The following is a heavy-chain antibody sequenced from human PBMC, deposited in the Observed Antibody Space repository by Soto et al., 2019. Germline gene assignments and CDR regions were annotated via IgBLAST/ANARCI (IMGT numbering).Heavy chain of an antibody. J-gene: IGHJ4*02. CDR2: ISYDGNDR. CDR3: AQNVDGSPFEC. V-gene: IGHV3-30*03. CDR1: GFTFSNYG. Sequence: QVQLVESGGGVVQPGRSLTVSCAASGFTFSNYGMHWVRQPPGKGLEWVAVISYDGNDRHYTDSVKGRFTNSRDNSKKTLYLQMHSLRAEDTAVYYCAQNVDGSPFECWCQGTLVTVSS.